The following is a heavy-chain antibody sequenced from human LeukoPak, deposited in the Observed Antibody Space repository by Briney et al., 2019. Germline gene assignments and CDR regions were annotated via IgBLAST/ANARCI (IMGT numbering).Heavy chain of an antibody. CDR1: GYTFTSYP. Sequence: ASVKVSCKASGYTFTSYPITWVRQPPGQGLEWMGWITTYNGNTNYAQKLQGRVTITTDTSTSTAYMDLRGLRSDDTAVYYCARGYDYGDYVGDFDYWGQGTLVTVSS. V-gene: IGHV1-18*01. CDR3: ARGYDYGDYVGDFDY. J-gene: IGHJ4*02. CDR2: ITTYNGNT. D-gene: IGHD4-17*01.